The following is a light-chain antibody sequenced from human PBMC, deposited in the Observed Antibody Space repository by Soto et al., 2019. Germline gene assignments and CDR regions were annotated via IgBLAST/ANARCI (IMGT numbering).Light chain of an antibody. CDR2: ETS. V-gene: IGKV1-33*01. CDR1: QDIKKY. CDR3: QQYNAYSWT. J-gene: IGKJ1*01. Sequence: DIQMTQSPSSLSASVGDRVIITCQASQDIKKYLNWYQQKPGKAPKLLIYETSNLETGVPSRFSGSGSGTEFTLTISSLQSDDFGTYYCQQYNAYSWTFGQGTKVEI.